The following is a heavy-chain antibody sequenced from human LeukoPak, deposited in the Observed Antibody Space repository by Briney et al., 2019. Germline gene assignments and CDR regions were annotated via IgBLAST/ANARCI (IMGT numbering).Heavy chain of an antibody. D-gene: IGHD3-22*01. V-gene: IGHV4-61*02. CDR3: TRTSITMMGYYFDY. CDR1: GGSISSTDYY. CDR2: IYISGTI. Sequence: PSETLSLTCSVSGGSISSTDYYWSWVRQPAGKGLEWIGRIYISGTIDYNPSLESPVTISLDTSKNQFSLKLNSVTAADTAVYHCTRTSITMMGYYFDYWGQGTLVTVSS. J-gene: IGHJ4*02.